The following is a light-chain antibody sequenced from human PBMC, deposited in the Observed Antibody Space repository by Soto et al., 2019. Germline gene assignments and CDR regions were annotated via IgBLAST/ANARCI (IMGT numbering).Light chain of an antibody. V-gene: IGKV1-39*01. CDR3: QQNYGTPHT. Sequence: DIAMTQSPSSLSASVGDRVTITCRASQSISNYLNWYQHKPGKAPKLLIYAASSLKSGFPTRFSGSGSGTDFTLTISSLQPEDFATYCFQQNYGTPHTFGGGTKVEIK. J-gene: IGKJ4*01. CDR1: QSISNY. CDR2: AAS.